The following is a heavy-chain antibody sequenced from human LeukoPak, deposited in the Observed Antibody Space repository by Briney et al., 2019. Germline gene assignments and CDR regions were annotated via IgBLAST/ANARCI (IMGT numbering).Heavy chain of an antibody. V-gene: IGHV3-43*01. CDR1: GFTFDRFT. D-gene: IGHD1-26*01. CDR3: AKGSWDYYDYMDV. CDR2: INRRGHT. Sequence: GGSLRLSCAASGFTFDRFTIHWVRQTPGKGLEWVSLINRRGHTFYADSVKGRFTISRDNSRNSVFLQMNSLRPEDTALYHCAKGSWDYYDYMDVWGKGTTVTISS. J-gene: IGHJ6*03.